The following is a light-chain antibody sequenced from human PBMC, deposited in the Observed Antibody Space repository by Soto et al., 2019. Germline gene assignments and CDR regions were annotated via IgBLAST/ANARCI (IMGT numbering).Light chain of an antibody. Sequence: GDRVTNTCRASQGMTTYLARFQQKPGKVPKFVIYGASTLQSGVATRFGGSGSGTDFTLPISSLEPEDFAVYYCQQYDTFGQGTKLEIK. J-gene: IGKJ2*01. V-gene: IGKV1-27*01. CDR2: GAS. CDR3: QQYDT. CDR1: QGMTTY.